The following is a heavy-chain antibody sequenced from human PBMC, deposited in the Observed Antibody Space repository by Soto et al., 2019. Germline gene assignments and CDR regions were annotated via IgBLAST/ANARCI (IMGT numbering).Heavy chain of an antibody. CDR2: IIPIFGTA. CDR1: GGTFSSYA. Sequence: SVKVSCKASGGTFSSYAISWVRRAPGQGLEWMGGIIPIFGTANYAQKFQGRVTITADESTSTAYMELSSLRSEDTAVYYCANYYGSGSYLSYYYYGMDVWGQGTTVTVSS. V-gene: IGHV1-69*13. J-gene: IGHJ6*02. D-gene: IGHD3-10*01. CDR3: ANYYGSGSYLSYYYYGMDV.